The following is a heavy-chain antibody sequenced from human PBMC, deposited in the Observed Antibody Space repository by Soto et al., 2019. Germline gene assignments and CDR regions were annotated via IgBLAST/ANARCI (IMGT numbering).Heavy chain of an antibody. Sequence: GGSLRLACAASGFTFSSYGMHWVRQAPGKGLEWVAVISYDGSNKYYADSVKGRFTISRDNSKNTLYLQMNSLRAEDTAKYYCAKEGTSGLYYFDYWGQGTLVTVSS. J-gene: IGHJ4*02. CDR2: ISYDGSNK. D-gene: IGHD6-19*01. CDR1: GFTFSSYG. V-gene: IGHV3-30*18. CDR3: AKEGTSGLYYFDY.